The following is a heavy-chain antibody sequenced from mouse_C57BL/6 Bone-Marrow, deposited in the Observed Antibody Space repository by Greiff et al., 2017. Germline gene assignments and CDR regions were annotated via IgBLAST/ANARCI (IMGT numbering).Heavy chain of an antibody. D-gene: IGHD2-5*01. CDR3: ARGDYSNSFAY. CDR2: IDPSDSET. Sequence: QVQLQQPGAELVRPGSSVKLSCKASGYTFTSYWMHWVKQRPIQGLEWIGNIDPSDSETHYNQKFKDKATLTVDKSSSTAYMQLSSLTSEDSAVYYCARGDYSNSFAYWGQGTLVTVSA. CDR1: GYTFTSYW. J-gene: IGHJ3*01. V-gene: IGHV1-52*01.